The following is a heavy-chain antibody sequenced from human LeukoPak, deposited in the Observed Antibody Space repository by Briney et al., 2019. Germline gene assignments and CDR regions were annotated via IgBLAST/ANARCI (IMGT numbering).Heavy chain of an antibody. CDR2: IYYSGST. CDR3: ARVPRIAVAGSPVDY. CDR1: GGSISSGGYY. J-gene: IGHJ4*02. V-gene: IGHV4-31*03. Sequence: SETLSLTCTVSGGSISSGGYYWSWIRQHPGKGLEWIGYIYYSGSTYYNPSLKSRVTISVDTSKNQFSLKLSSVTAADTAAYYCARVPRIAVAGSPVDYWGQGTLVTVSS. D-gene: IGHD6-19*01.